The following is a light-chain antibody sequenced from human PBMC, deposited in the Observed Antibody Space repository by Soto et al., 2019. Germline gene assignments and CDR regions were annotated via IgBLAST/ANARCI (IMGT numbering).Light chain of an antibody. J-gene: IGKJ1*01. CDR3: QHYGSSPWT. CDR1: QTVSGRY. V-gene: IGKV3-20*01. Sequence: EIVLTQSAGTLSLSPGERATLSCRASQTVSGRYLAWFQQKPGQTPRLLIYDASTRAAGVPDRFSGSGSGTDFSLTNNRLEPEDFGVYYCQHYGSSPWTFGQGTKVEIK. CDR2: DAS.